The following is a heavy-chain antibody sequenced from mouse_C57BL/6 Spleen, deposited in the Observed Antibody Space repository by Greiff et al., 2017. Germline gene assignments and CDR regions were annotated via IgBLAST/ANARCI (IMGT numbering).Heavy chain of an antibody. V-gene: IGHV5-6*01. CDR1: GFTFSSYG. D-gene: IGHD2-4*01. J-gene: IGHJ3*01. Sequence: EVHLVESGGDLVKPGGSLKLSCAASGFTFSSYGMSWVRQTPDKRLEWVATISSGGSYTYYPDSVKGRFTISRDNAKNTLYLQMSSLKSEDTAMYYCARQGYDYDWFAYWGQGTLVTVSA. CDR3: ARQGYDYDWFAY. CDR2: ISSGGSYT.